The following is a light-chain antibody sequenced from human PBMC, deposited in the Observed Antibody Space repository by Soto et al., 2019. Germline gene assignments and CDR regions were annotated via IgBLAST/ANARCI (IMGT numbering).Light chain of an antibody. CDR2: AAS. CDR3: QQDYDYPWT. J-gene: IGKJ1*01. Sequence: IQMTQSPSSLSASVGDRVTITCRASQSISSYLNWYQQKPGKAPKLLIYAASTLQGGVPSRFSGSGSGTDFTLTISSLQPEDFAIYYCQQDYDYPWTFGQGTKVDIK. V-gene: IGKV1-6*01. CDR1: QSISSY.